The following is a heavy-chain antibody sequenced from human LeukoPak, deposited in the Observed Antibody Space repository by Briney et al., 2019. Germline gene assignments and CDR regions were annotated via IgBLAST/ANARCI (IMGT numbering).Heavy chain of an antibody. CDR2: ISSSGSTI. V-gene: IGHV3-48*04. CDR1: GFTFSSYW. Sequence: GGSLRLSCAASGFTFSSYWMNWVRQAPGKGLEWVSYISSSGSTIYYADSVKGRFTISRDNAKNSLYLQMNSLRAEDTAVYYCASRAGSGYITYFDYWGQGTLVTVSS. J-gene: IGHJ4*02. CDR3: ASRAGSGYITYFDY. D-gene: IGHD3-3*01.